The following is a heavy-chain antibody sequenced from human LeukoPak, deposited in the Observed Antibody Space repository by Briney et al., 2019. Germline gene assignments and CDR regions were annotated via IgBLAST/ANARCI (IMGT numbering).Heavy chain of an antibody. CDR2: IYHSGST. CDR1: GGSISSGGYS. D-gene: IGHD2-15*01. CDR3: ARGYCSSGNCPSFDC. V-gene: IGHV4-30-2*01. J-gene: IGHJ4*02. Sequence: SETLSLTCAVSGGSISSGGYSCSWIRQPPGKGLEWIGYIYHSGSTHHNPSLKSRVTISVDRSKNQFSLELNSVTAADTAVYYCARGYCSSGNCPSFDCWGQGTLVTVSS.